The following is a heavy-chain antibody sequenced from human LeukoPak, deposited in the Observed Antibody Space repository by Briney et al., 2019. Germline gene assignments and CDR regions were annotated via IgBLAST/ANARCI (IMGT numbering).Heavy chain of an antibody. V-gene: IGHV4-59*01. CDR2: IYYSGST. D-gene: IGHD6-13*01. Sequence: SETLSLTCTVSGGSMSSYYWSWIRQPPGKGLEWIGYIYYSGSTNYNPSLKSRVTISVDTSKNQFSLKLSSVTAADTAVYYCARDGGYSSSWYGSYYYYYMDVWGKGTTVTVSS. CDR1: GGSMSSYY. J-gene: IGHJ6*03. CDR3: ARDGGYSSSWYGSYYYYYMDV.